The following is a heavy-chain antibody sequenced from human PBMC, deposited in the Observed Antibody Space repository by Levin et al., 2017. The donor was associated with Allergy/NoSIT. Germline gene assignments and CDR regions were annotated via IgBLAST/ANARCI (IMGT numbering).Heavy chain of an antibody. Sequence: PGGSLRLSCVTSGFMFSNYGMNWVRQAPGKGLEWVSSISTSSSYIYYADSVKGRFTISRDNAKNSLYLQMNSLRPEDTAVYYCARDLIGAPGYFHYWGQGTLVSVSS. CDR3: ARDLIGAPGYFHY. J-gene: IGHJ4*02. CDR1: GFMFSNYG. V-gene: IGHV3-21*01. D-gene: IGHD1-1*01. CDR2: ISTSSSYI.